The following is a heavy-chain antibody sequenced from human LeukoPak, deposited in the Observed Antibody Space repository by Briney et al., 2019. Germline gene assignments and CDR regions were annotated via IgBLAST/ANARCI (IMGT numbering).Heavy chain of an antibody. Sequence: SETLSLTCTVSGGSITNYYWSWIRQSPGKGLEWIGYIYYSGSTNYNPSLKSRVTISVDTSTNQFSLKLSSVTAADTAVYFCARGGRLLGKFDYWGQGTLVTVSS. V-gene: IGHV4-59*01. CDR3: ARGGRLLGKFDY. D-gene: IGHD3-22*01. CDR1: GGSITNYY. CDR2: IYYSGST. J-gene: IGHJ4*02.